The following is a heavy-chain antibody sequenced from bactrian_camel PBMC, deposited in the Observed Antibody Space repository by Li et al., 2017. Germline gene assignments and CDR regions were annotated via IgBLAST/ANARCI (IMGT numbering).Heavy chain of an antibody. CDR3: AAGGTPCGLRAPYTY. Sequence: HVQLVESGGGSVQAGGSLRLSCAASGNLFRRASCMGWFRQAPGKEREGVAVIRSRGVSAYYADSVKGRFTLSLDNAKNTVYLQTNNLKPEDTAMYYCAAGGTPCGLRAPYTYRGQGTQVTVS. CDR2: IRSRGVSA. CDR1: GNLFRRASC. J-gene: IGHJ4*01. D-gene: IGHD2*01. V-gene: IGHV3S68*01.